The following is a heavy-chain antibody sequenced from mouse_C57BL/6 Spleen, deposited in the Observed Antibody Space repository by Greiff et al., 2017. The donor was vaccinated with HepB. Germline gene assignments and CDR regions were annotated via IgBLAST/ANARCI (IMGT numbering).Heavy chain of an antibody. J-gene: IGHJ3*01. CDR3: ASHRGFAY. Sequence: EVQRVESGGGLVQPGGSLKLSCAASGFTFSDYYMYWVRQTPEKRLEWVAYISNGGGSTYYPDTVKGRFTISRDNAKNTLYLQMSRLKSEDTAMYYCASHRGFAYWGQGTLVTVSA. CDR2: ISNGGGST. CDR1: GFTFSDYY. V-gene: IGHV5-12*01.